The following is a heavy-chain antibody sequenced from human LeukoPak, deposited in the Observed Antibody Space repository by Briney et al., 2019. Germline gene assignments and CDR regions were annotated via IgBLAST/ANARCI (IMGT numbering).Heavy chain of an antibody. Sequence: LKPSETLSLTCAVYGGSFSGYYWSWIRQPPGKGLEWIGEINHSGSTNYNPSLKSRVTISVDTSKNQFSLKLSSVTAADTAVYYCARGVRVVPAAVAPKKTTTHYYDGMDVWGKGTTVTVSS. CDR1: GGSFSGYY. CDR3: ARGVRVVPAAVAPKKTTTHYYDGMDV. J-gene: IGHJ6*04. V-gene: IGHV4-34*01. D-gene: IGHD2-2*01. CDR2: INHSGST.